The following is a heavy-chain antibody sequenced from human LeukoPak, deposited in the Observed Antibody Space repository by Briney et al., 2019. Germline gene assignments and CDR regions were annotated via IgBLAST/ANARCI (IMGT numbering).Heavy chain of an antibody. D-gene: IGHD2-2*01. V-gene: IGHV3-23*01. Sequence: GGSLRLSCAASGFTFSSYAMSWVRQAPGKGLEWVSAIIGSGGSTYYADSVKGRFTISRDNSKNTLYLQMNSLRAEDTAVYYCAKDIVVVPAATGGMDVWGQGTTVTVSS. J-gene: IGHJ6*02. CDR2: IIGSGGST. CDR1: GFTFSSYA. CDR3: AKDIVVVPAATGGMDV.